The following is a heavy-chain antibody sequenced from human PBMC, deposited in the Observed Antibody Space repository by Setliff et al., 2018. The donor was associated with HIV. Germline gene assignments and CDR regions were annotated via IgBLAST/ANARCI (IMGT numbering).Heavy chain of an antibody. CDR1: GGSISTYY. V-gene: IGHV4-59*08. J-gene: IGHJ3*02. D-gene: IGHD3-22*01. CDR3: ARHGHFYDSSSSDAFDI. CDR2: VSYSGST. Sequence: SETLSLTCNVSGGSISTYYWSWIRQPPGKGLEWLGYVSYSGSTNFNPSLESRLAMSVDMSKNHFSLKLRSVTAADTAVYYCARHGHFYDSSSSDAFDIWGHETMVTVSS.